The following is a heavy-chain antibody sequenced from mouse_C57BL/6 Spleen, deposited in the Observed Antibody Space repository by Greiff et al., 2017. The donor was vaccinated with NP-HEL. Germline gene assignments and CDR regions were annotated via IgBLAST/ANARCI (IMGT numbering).Heavy chain of an antibody. D-gene: IGHD2-5*01. CDR1: GYTFTDYY. J-gene: IGHJ2*01. CDR2: INPNNGGT. CDR3: ARWGSNYDFDY. Sequence: EVQLQQSGPELVKPGASVKISCKASGYTFTDYYMNWVKQSHGKSLEWIGDINPNNGGTSYNQKFKGKATLTVVKSSSTAYMELRSLTSEDSAVYYCARWGSNYDFDYWGQGTTLTVSS. V-gene: IGHV1-26*01.